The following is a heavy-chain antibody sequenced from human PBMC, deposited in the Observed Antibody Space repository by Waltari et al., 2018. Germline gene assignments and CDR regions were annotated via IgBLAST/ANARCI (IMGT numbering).Heavy chain of an antibody. CDR2: IYYSGST. J-gene: IGHJ4*02. CDR1: GGSISSYY. Sequence: QVQLQESGPGLVKPSETLSLTCTVSGGSISSYYWSWIRQPPGKGLVWIGYIYYSGSTNYNPSLKSRVTISVDTSKNQFSLKLSSVTAADTAVYYCARGLYDSSGYQVDYWGQGTLVTVSS. D-gene: IGHD3-22*01. CDR3: ARGLYDSSGYQVDY. V-gene: IGHV4-59*01.